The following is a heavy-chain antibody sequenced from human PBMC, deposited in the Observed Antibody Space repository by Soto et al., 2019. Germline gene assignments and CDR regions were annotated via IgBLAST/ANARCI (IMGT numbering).Heavy chain of an antibody. CDR1: GFTFSSYG. J-gene: IGHJ5*02. Sequence: QPGGSLRLSCAASGFTFSSYGMHWVRQAPGKGLEWVAVIWYDGSNKYYADSVKGRFTISRDNSKNTLYLQMNSLRAEDTAVYYCARDMGAYCGGDCHNWFDPWGQGTLVTVSS. D-gene: IGHD2-21*02. CDR3: ARDMGAYCGGDCHNWFDP. V-gene: IGHV3-33*01. CDR2: IWYDGSNK.